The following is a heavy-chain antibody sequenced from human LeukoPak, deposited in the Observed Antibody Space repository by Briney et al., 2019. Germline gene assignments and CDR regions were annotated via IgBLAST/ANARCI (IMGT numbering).Heavy chain of an antibody. V-gene: IGHV3-21*01. CDR3: ARPRYYDSSGYHFDY. D-gene: IGHD3-22*01. J-gene: IGHJ4*02. CDR2: ISSSSSYI. Sequence: SGGSLRLSCAASGFTFSSYWMHWVRQAPGKGLVWVSSISSSSSYIYYADSVKGRFTISRDNAKNSLYLQMNSLRAEDTAVYYCARPRYYDSSGYHFDYWGQGTLVTVSS. CDR1: GFTFSSYW.